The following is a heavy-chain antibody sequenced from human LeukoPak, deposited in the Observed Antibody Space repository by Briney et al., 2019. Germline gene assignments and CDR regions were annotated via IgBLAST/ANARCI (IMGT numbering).Heavy chain of an antibody. CDR3: ARGSRGSSTFSYYYYMDV. D-gene: IGHD6-6*01. CDR2: ISSSSSYK. J-gene: IGHJ6*03. V-gene: IGHV3-21*01. Sequence: GGSLRLSCAASGFTFSSYSMNWVRQAPGKGLEWVSSISSSSSYKYYADSVKGRFTISRDKPKNSLYLQMNSLRAEDTAVYYCARGSRGSSTFSYYYYMDVWGKGTTVTVSS. CDR1: GFTFSSYS.